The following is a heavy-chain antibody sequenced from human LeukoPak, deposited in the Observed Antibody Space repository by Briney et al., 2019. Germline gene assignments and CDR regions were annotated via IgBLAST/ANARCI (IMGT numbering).Heavy chain of an antibody. V-gene: IGHV1-18*01. CDR1: TYTFTRYG. D-gene: IGHD5-12*01. CDR3: ARSGRGTYYYFDL. Sequence: ASVKVSCKASTYTFTRYGISWVRQAPGQGLEWMGWISGYNGNTNYAQKFLGRVSMTADTATSTAYVELRSLTSDDTAMYYCARSGRGTYYYFDLWSQGTLVTVSS. CDR2: ISGYNGNT. J-gene: IGHJ4*02.